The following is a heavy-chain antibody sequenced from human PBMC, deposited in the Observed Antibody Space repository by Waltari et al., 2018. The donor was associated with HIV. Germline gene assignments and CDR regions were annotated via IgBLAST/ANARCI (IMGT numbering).Heavy chain of an antibody. Sequence: EVQLVASGGGLIKPGGSLRLSCAVSGFTFIYAWMSWVRQAPGKGLEWVGRIKTKTDGGTTDYAAPVKGRFTISRDDSKNTLYLQMNNLKTEDTAVYYCATDRRGAFDIWGQGTMVTVSS. CDR3: ATDRRGAFDI. V-gene: IGHV3-15*01. CDR1: GFTFIYAW. CDR2: IKTKTDGGTT. J-gene: IGHJ3*02.